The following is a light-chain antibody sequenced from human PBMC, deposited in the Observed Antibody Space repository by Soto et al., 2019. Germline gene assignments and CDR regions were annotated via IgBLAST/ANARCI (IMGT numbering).Light chain of an antibody. J-gene: IGKJ2*01. CDR3: QQYNNWPYT. CDR1: QSVSSN. CDR2: AAS. Sequence: EIVLTQSPGTLSLSPGERGTLSCRASQSVSSNLAWYQQKPGQAPRLLIYAASARATGIPARFSGSGSGTDFTLTISSLQSEDFAVYYCQQYNNWPYTFGQGTKVDIK. V-gene: IGKV3-15*01.